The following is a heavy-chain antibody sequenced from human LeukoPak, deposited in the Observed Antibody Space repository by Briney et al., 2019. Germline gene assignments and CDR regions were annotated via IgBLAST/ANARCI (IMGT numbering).Heavy chain of an antibody. CDR1: GYTFTSYG. CDR3: ARERSTVLCLDI. J-gene: IGHJ3*02. V-gene: IGHV1-18*01. Sequence: APVKVSCKASGYTFTSYGISWVRQAPGQGLEWMGWISAYNGNTNYAQKLQGRVTMTTDTSTSTAYMELRSLRSDDTAVYYCARERSTVLCLDIWGQGTMVTVSS. CDR2: ISAYNGNT. D-gene: IGHD2-2*01.